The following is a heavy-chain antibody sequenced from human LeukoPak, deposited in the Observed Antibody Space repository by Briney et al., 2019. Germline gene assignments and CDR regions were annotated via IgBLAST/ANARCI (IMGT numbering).Heavy chain of an antibody. J-gene: IGHJ4*02. D-gene: IGHD3/OR15-3a*01. CDR3: ARGTFGPSSGNIPACYFDC. CDR1: AFTFSSYA. V-gene: IGHV3-64*01. CDR2: ISSNGGGT. Sequence: GGSLRLSCAASAFTFSSYAMHWVRQAPGKGLEYVSSISSNGGGTYYANSMKGRFTISRDNSKNTLYLQMGSLRAEDMAVYYCARGTFGPSSGNIPACYFDCWGQGTLVTVSS.